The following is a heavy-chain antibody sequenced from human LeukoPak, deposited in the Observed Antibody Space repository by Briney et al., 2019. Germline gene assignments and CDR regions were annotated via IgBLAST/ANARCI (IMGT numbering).Heavy chain of an antibody. Sequence: SETLSLTCTVSGGSISSSSYYWGWIRQPPGKGLEWIGSIYYSGSTYYNPSLKSRVTISVDTSKNQFSPKLSSVTAADTAVYYCARHRRYYEIEAFDIWGQGTMVTVSS. J-gene: IGHJ3*02. CDR1: GGSISSSSYY. CDR3: ARHRRYYEIEAFDI. CDR2: IYYSGST. D-gene: IGHD3-22*01. V-gene: IGHV4-39*01.